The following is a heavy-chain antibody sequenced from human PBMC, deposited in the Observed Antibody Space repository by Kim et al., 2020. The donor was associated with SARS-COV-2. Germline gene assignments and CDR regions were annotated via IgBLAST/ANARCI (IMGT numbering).Heavy chain of an antibody. CDR1: GGSVSSGSYY. J-gene: IGHJ4*02. CDR2: IYYSGST. V-gene: IGHV4-61*01. D-gene: IGHD3-9*01. Sequence: SETLSLTCTVSGGSVSSGSYYWSWIRQPPGKGLEWIGYIYYSGSTNYNPSLKSRVTISVDTSKNQFSLKLSSVTAADTAVYYCAKARTVLRYFDWSGGGYFDYWGQGTLVTVSS. CDR3: AKARTVLRYFDWSGGGYFDY.